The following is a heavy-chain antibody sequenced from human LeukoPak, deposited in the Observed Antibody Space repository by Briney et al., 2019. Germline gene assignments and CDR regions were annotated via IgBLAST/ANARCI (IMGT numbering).Heavy chain of an antibody. V-gene: IGHV3-23*01. CDR2: ISGSGGST. CDR3: TTTGIAAAGTFDY. CDR1: GFTFSSYA. D-gene: IGHD6-13*01. Sequence: GGSLRLSCAASGFTFSSYAMSWVRQAPGKGLEWVSAISGSGGSTYYADSVKGRFTISRDNSKNTLYLQMNSLRAEDTAVYYCTTTGIAAAGTFDYWGQGTLVTVSS. J-gene: IGHJ4*02.